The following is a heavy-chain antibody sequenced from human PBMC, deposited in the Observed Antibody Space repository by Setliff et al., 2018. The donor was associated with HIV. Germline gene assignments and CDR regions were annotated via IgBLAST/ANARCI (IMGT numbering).Heavy chain of an antibody. J-gene: IGHJ4*02. CDR3: AKGAGFYGDYTFDH. CDR2: IYSTGST. CDR1: GPSINIHY. Sequence: PSETLSLTCTVSGPSINIHYWSWIRQSPGKGFEWLGYIYSTGSTNSNPSLQRRVTISMVASRNQFSLKVTSVTAADTAVYYCAKGAGFYGDYTFDHWGQGRQVTVSS. D-gene: IGHD4-17*01. V-gene: IGHV4-59*11.